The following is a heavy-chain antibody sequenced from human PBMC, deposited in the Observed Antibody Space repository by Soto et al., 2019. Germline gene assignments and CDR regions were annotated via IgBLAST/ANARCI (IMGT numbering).Heavy chain of an antibody. J-gene: IGHJ6*02. CDR3: ARQFTLIAVAGTGGYYGMDV. CDR2: IYYSGST. D-gene: IGHD6-19*01. Sequence: SETLSRTCTVSGGSISSSSYYWGWIRQPPGKGLEWIGSIYYSGSTYYNPSLKSRVTISVDTSKNQFSLKLSSVTAADTAVYYCARQFTLIAVAGTGGYYGMDVWGQGTTVTVSS. V-gene: IGHV4-39*01. CDR1: GGSISSSSYY.